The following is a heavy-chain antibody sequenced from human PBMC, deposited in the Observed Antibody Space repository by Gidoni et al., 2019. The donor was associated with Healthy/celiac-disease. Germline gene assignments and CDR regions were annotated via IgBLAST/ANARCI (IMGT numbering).Heavy chain of an antibody. CDR2: MNPNSGNT. CDR1: GHTFTRYE. Sequence: QVQRVQAGAEVMKPGPLWKVSCQASGHTFTRYEINWVRQATGQGREWMGWMNPNSGNTGYAQKFQGRVTMTRNTSMSTVYMELSSLRPEDTAVYYCAREAGSSRGDYWGQGTLVTVSS. CDR3: AREAGSSRGDY. V-gene: IGHV1-8*01. J-gene: IGHJ4*02. D-gene: IGHD6-6*01.